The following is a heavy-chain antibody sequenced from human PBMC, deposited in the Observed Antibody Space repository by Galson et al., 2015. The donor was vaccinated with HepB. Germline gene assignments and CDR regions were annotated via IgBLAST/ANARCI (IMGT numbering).Heavy chain of an antibody. CDR2: IYSGGST. V-gene: IGHV3-66*01. J-gene: IGHJ4*02. D-gene: IGHD3-10*01. Sequence: SLRLSCAASGFTVSSNYMSWVRQAPGKGLEWVSLIYSGGSTNYADSVKGRFTIFRDNSKNTLYLQMNSLRAEDTAVYYCARELPIRFGVLIRGQGTLVTVSS. CDR3: ARELPIRFGVLI. CDR1: GFTVSSNY.